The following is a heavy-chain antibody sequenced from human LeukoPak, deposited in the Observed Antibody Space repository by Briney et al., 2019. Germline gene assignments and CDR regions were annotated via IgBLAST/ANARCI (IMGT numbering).Heavy chain of an antibody. Sequence: PGGSLRLSCAASGFTFSSYAMSWVRQAPGKGLEWVSAISGSGGSTYYADSVKGRFTISRDNSKNTLYLQMNSLRAEDTAVYYCARDGAFGELTNWFDPWGQGTLVTVSS. J-gene: IGHJ5*02. CDR2: ISGSGGST. CDR3: ARDGAFGELTNWFDP. D-gene: IGHD3-10*01. CDR1: GFTFSSYA. V-gene: IGHV3-23*01.